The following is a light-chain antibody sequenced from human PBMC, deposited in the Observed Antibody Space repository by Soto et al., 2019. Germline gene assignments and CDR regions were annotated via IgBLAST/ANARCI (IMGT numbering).Light chain of an antibody. CDR3: QSYYASVSGSGVI. V-gene: IGLV1-40*01. CDR1: SSNIGADYD. Sequence: QSVLTQPPSVSGAPGQRVTISCTGSSSNIGADYDVHSYQQLPGAAPKLLIYGNITRPSGVPDRFSGSKSGTSASLGITVLLGEDEGDYFCQSYYASVSGSGVIFGGGTTVTV. CDR2: GNI. J-gene: IGLJ2*01.